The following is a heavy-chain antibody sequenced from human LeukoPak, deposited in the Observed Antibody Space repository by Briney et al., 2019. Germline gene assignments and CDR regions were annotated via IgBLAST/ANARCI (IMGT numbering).Heavy chain of an antibody. CDR3: ARGLGTVVVIAATPNGMDV. J-gene: IGHJ6*02. D-gene: IGHD2-15*01. V-gene: IGHV4-34*01. Sequence: SETLSLTCAVYGGSFSGYYWSWIRQPPGKGLEWIGEINHSESTNYNPSLKSRVTISVDTSKNQFSLKLSSVTAADTAVYYCARGLGTVVVIAATPNGMDVWGQGTTVTVSS. CDR2: INHSEST. CDR1: GGSFSGYY.